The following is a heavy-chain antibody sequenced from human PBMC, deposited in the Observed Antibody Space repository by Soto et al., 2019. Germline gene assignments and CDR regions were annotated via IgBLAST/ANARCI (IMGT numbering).Heavy chain of an antibody. CDR1: GFTFSTYW. D-gene: IGHD2-15*01. CDR2: INTDGSST. CDR3: ARDQDTYGQAVFNY. V-gene: IGHV3-74*01. Sequence: EVQLAESGGGLVQPVGSLRLSCAASGFTFSTYWMHWVRQAPGKGLVWVSRINTDGSSTTYADSVKGRFTISRDNAKNTLYLQMNSLSAEDTALYYCARDQDTYGQAVFNYWGQGTLVTVSS. J-gene: IGHJ4*02.